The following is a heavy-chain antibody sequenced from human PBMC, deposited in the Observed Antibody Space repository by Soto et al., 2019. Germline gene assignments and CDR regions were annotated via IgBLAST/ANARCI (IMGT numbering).Heavy chain of an antibody. J-gene: IGHJ5*02. CDR2: ISYDGSNK. D-gene: IGHD2-2*01. V-gene: IGHV3-30*18. CDR3: AKDGQGYCISTSCSNWFDP. CDR1: GFTFSSYG. Sequence: PGGSLRLSCAASGFTFSSYGMHWVRQAPGKGLERVAVISYDGSNKYYADSVKGRFTISRDNSKNTLYLQMNSLRAEDTAVYYCAKDGQGYCISTSCSNWFDPWGQGTLVTVAS.